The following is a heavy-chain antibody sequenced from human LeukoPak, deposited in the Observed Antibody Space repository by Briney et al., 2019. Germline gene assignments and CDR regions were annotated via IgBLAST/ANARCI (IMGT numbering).Heavy chain of an antibody. D-gene: IGHD3-10*01. CDR3: AKDSNYYGSGSYDY. Sequence: GGSLRLSCAASGFTFDDYAMHWVRQAPGKGLEWVSGISWHSGSIGYADSVKGRFTISRDNAKNSLYLQMSSLRAEDMALYYCAKDSNYYGSGSYDYWGQGTLVTVSS. V-gene: IGHV3-9*03. CDR1: GFTFDDYA. J-gene: IGHJ4*02. CDR2: ISWHSGSI.